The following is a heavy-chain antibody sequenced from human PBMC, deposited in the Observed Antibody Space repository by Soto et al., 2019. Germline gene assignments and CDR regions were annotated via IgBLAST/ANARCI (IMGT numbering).Heavy chain of an antibody. CDR2: IYTSGST. J-gene: IGHJ3*02. V-gene: IGHV4-4*07. Sequence: QVQLQESGPGLVKPSETLSLTCTVSGGSISSYYWSWIRQPAGKGLEWIGRIYTSGSTNYNPSLKSRVTMSVDTSKNQFSLKLSSVTAADTAVYYCARDRDTAMVYDAFDIWGQGTMVTVSS. CDR1: GGSISSYY. CDR3: ARDRDTAMVYDAFDI. D-gene: IGHD5-18*01.